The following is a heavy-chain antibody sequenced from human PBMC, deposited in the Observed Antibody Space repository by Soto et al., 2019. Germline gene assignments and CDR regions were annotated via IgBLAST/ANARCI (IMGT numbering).Heavy chain of an antibody. CDR2: IIPIFCTA. CDR1: GGTFSSYA. D-gene: IGHD3-3*01. Sequence: QVQMVHYAAAVKNPGASVNVSCKASGGTFSSYAIRWVRQAPGQGLEWMGGIIPIFCTANYAQKFLGRVTIAADKSTITAYMELSSLRSEDTAVYYCASPAREWLPPARDYYYGMDVWCQCTTVTVSS. V-gene: IGHV1-69*06. CDR3: ASPAREWLPPARDYYYGMDV. J-gene: IGHJ6*02.